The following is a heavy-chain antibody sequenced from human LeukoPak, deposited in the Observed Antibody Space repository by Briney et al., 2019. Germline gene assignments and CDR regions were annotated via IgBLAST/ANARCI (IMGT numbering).Heavy chain of an antibody. V-gene: IGHV3-48*03. Sequence: GGSLRLSCAASGFTFSSYEMNWVRQAPGKGLEWVSYISSSGSTIYYADSVKGRFTISRDNAKNSLYLQMNSLRAEDTALYYCAKGRGITMVRGDLGIWGQGTMVTVSS. J-gene: IGHJ3*02. CDR1: GFTFSSYE. CDR3: AKGRGITMVRGDLGI. CDR2: ISSSGSTI. D-gene: IGHD3-10*01.